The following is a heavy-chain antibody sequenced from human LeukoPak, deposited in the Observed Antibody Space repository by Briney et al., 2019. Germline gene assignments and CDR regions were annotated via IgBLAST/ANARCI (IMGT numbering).Heavy chain of an antibody. D-gene: IGHD5-18*01. CDR2: IYYSGST. J-gene: IGHJ3*02. CDR1: GGSIKGGGFF. Sequence: SETLSFTCSVSGGSIKGGGFFWNWVRQHPGKGLEWIGHIYYSGSTSYNPSVKSRVTISVDTSKNQFSLKLTSVTAADTAMYYCARDHGRSYNYGSDALDIWGQGTLVIVSA. CDR3: ARDHGRSYNYGSDALDI. V-gene: IGHV4-31*03.